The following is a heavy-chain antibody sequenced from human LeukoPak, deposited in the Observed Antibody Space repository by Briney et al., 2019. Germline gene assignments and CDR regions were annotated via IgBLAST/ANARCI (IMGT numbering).Heavy chain of an antibody. CDR2: INPNSGVT. V-gene: IGHV1-2*02. J-gene: IGHJ4*02. CDR3: ARDYQTEAPDY. CDR1: GYTFSDYY. Sequence: GASVKVSCKASGYTFSDYYMHWVRQAPGQGLEWIGWINPNSGVTEYAQKFQGRVTMTRDTSISTAYMELSSLRSDDTAIFYCARDYQTEAPDYWGQGTLVTVSS.